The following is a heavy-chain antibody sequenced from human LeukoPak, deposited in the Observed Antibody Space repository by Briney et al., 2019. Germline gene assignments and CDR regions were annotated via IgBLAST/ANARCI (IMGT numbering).Heavy chain of an antibody. V-gene: IGHV3-7*03. J-gene: IGHJ4*02. Sequence: GGSLRLSCAASGLSFSSYWLSWFRQAPGKGLEWVANIKQDGSEKNYVDSVKGRFTISRDNAKNSLYLQMNSLRAEDTAVYYCASGLELDYWGQGTLVTVSS. CDR2: IKQDGSEK. CDR3: ASGLELDY. CDR1: GLSFSSYW.